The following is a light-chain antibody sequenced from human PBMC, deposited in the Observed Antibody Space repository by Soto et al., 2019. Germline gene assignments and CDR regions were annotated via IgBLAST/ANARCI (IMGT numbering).Light chain of an antibody. Sequence: DIQMTQSPSSLSASVGDRVTITCRASQDINNYLAWYQQKPGQVPKLLIYGASTLQSGVPSRYSGSGSGTDFTLTISSLQPEDVATYYCQNYNSYSQFTFGPGIKVDFK. V-gene: IGKV1-27*01. J-gene: IGKJ3*01. CDR3: QNYNSYSQFT. CDR1: QDINNY. CDR2: GAS.